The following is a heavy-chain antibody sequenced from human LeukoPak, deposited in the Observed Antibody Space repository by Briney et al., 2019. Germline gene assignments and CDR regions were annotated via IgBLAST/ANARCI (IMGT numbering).Heavy chain of an antibody. Sequence: AASVKVSCKAYGGTFSSYTISWVRQAPGQGLEWMGRIITILGIANYAQKFQGRVTITADKSTSTAYMELSSLRSEDTAVYYCAREGNYDFWSGSGLDPWGQGTLVTVSS. D-gene: IGHD3-3*01. CDR2: IITILGIA. CDR3: AREGNYDFWSGSGLDP. CDR1: GGTFSSYT. J-gene: IGHJ5*02. V-gene: IGHV1-69*04.